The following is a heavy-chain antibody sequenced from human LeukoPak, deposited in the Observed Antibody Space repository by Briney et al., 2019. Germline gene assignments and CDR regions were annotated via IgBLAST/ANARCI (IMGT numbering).Heavy chain of an antibody. CDR1: GVLRGTSAVG. J-gene: IGHJ4*02. D-gene: IGHD3-10*01. V-gene: IGHV2-5*01. Sequence: GPTLGIPTQTLTLTCSFSGVLRGTSAVGVGWVRQPPGTGLGWLTLIYWYDDKRYSPSLKSRPTITKDTSKNQVVLTMTNMDPVDTATYYCAHISVVRGVIPDYWGQGTLVTVSS. CDR3: AHISVVRGVIPDY. CDR2: IYWYDDK.